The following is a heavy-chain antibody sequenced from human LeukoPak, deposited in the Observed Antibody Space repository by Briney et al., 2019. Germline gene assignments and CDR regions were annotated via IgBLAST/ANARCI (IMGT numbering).Heavy chain of an antibody. D-gene: IGHD3-10*01. V-gene: IGHV3-20*04. Sequence: RAGGSLRLSCAASGFTFDDYDLNWVRQAPGKGLEWVSGISWNGRNTAYAESLKGRFTISRDNAKNSLYLQMNSLRAEDTALYYCAKDYYGSGSDTFDIWGQGTMVTVSS. CDR2: ISWNGRNT. J-gene: IGHJ3*02. CDR3: AKDYYGSGSDTFDI. CDR1: GFTFDDYD.